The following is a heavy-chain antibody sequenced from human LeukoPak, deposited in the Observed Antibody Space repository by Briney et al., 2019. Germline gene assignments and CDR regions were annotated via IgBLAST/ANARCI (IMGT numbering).Heavy chain of an antibody. CDR1: GFTFSKFP. D-gene: IGHD3-9*01. V-gene: IGHV3-23*01. Sequence: GGSLRLSCAASGFTFSKFPMGWVRQAPGRGLEWVSAISASGDVTFYADSLRGRFTISRDNSKSTLYLQMNTLRVEDTAVYYCTRDLMDYDVSTGLHHYYMDVWGQGTTVTVSS. CDR2: ISASGDVT. J-gene: IGHJ6*02. CDR3: TRDLMDYDVSTGLHHYYMDV.